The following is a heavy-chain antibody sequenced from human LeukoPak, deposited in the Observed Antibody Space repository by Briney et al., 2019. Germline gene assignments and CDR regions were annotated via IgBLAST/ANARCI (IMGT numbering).Heavy chain of an antibody. Sequence: PGGSLRLSCAASGFTFSSYSMNWVRQAPGKGLEGVSYISSSSSTIYYADSVKGRYTISRDNAKNSLYLQMNSLRAEDTAVYYCAREPGDSSGWSEWGQGTLVTVSS. CDR3: AREPGDSSGWSE. V-gene: IGHV3-48*04. CDR1: GFTFSSYS. CDR2: ISSSSSTI. D-gene: IGHD6-19*01. J-gene: IGHJ4*02.